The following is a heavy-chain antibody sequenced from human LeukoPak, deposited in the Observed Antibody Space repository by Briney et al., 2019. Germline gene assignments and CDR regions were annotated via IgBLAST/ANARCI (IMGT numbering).Heavy chain of an antibody. CDR2: IYYSGST. V-gene: IGHV4-39*01. Sequence: SETLSLTCTVSGGSISSSSYYWGWIRQPPGKGLEWIGSIYYSGSTYYNPSLKSRVTIPVDTSKNQFSLKLSSVTAADTAVYYCARGYYYDSSGYYYSLYYFDYWGQGTLVTVSS. D-gene: IGHD3-22*01. CDR3: ARGYYYDSSGYYYSLYYFDY. CDR1: GGSISSSSYY. J-gene: IGHJ4*02.